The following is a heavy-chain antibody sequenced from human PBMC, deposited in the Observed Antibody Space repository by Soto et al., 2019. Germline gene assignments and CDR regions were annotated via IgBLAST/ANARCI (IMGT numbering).Heavy chain of an antibody. CDR2: INPSGGST. CDR3: VRDRDSWPNYYYYGMDV. CDR1: GYTFTSYY. V-gene: IGHV1-46*01. D-gene: IGHD3-10*01. Sequence: GASVKVSCKASGYTFTSYYMHWVRQAPGQGLEWMGIINPSGGSTSYAQKFQGRVTMTRDTSTSTVYMELSSPRSEDTAVYYCVRDRDSWPNYYYYGMDVWGQGTTVTVSS. J-gene: IGHJ6*02.